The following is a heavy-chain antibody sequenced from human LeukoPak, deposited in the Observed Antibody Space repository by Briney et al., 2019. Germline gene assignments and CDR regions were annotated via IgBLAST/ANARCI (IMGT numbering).Heavy chain of an antibody. CDR2: INVNGGTI. CDR3: TRGQRILVAGGYYIDY. V-gene: IGHV3-11*01. Sequence: GGSLRLSCAASGFSFKSYYLSWVRQAPGKGLEWVSLINVNGGTIYYADFVKGRFTISRDNAKNSMYLEMNRLRVEDTAVYYSTRGQRILVAGGYYIDYGGQGSLVTVSS. CDR1: GFSFKSYY. J-gene: IGHJ4*02. D-gene: IGHD6-25*01.